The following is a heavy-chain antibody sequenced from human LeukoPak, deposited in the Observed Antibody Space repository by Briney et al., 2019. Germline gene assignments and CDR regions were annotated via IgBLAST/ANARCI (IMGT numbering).Heavy chain of an antibody. J-gene: IGHJ4*02. V-gene: IGHV4-39*01. CDR3: ARPGYCSSTSCYLDY. CDR2: IYYSGST. CDR1: GGSISSSSYY. Sequence: SETLSLTCTVSGGSISSSSYYWGWIRQPPGKGLGWIGSIYYSGSTYYNPSLKSRVTISVDTSKNQFSLKLSSVTAADTAVYYCARPGYCSSTSCYLDYWGQGTLVTVSS. D-gene: IGHD2-2*01.